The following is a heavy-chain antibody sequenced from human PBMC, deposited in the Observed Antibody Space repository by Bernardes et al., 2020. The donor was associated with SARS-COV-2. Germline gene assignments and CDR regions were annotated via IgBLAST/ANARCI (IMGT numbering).Heavy chain of an antibody. V-gene: IGHV1-3*01. Sequence: ASVKVSCKASGYTFTSYAIQWVRQAPGQRLEWMGWINAGNGNTKYSQKFQDRVTIIRDTSASTAYMELSSLRSEDTAVYYCARSEVGLYASDSPGRTGFDIWGQGTMVTVSS. D-gene: IGHD1-1*01. CDR1: GYTFTSYA. CDR3: ARSEVGLYASDSPGRTGFDI. CDR2: INAGNGNT. J-gene: IGHJ3*02.